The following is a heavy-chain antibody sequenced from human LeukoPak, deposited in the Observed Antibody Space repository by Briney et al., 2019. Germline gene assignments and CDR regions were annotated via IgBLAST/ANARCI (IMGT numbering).Heavy chain of an antibody. Sequence: PSETLSLTCTVSGGSISSDDYYWSWIRQPPRKGLEWIGFIYYSGSTYYKPSLKSRVTISMDTSKNQFSLRLSSVTAADTAVYYCARCPSPGWFDPWGQGTLVTVSS. CDR3: ARCPSPGWFDP. CDR2: IYYSGST. CDR1: GGSISSDDYY. J-gene: IGHJ5*02. V-gene: IGHV4-30-4*08.